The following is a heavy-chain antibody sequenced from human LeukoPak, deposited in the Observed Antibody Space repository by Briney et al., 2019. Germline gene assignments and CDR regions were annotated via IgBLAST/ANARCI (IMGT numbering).Heavy chain of an antibody. CDR2: INHSGST. Sequence: PSETLSLTCAVYGGSFSGYYWSWIRQPPGKGLEWIGEINHSGSTNYNPSLKSRVTISVDTSKNQFSLKLSSVTAADTAVYYCARLQDYYDSSGRRDYWGQGTLVTVSS. CDR3: ARLQDYYDSSGRRDY. J-gene: IGHJ4*02. V-gene: IGHV4-34*01. D-gene: IGHD3-22*01. CDR1: GGSFSGYY.